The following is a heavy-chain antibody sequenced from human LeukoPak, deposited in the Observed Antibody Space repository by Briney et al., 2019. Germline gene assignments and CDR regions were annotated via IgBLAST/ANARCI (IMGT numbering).Heavy chain of an antibody. CDR3: ASLPGKANY. CDR1: GFTFSSYA. V-gene: IGHV3-64*01. D-gene: IGHD4-23*01. J-gene: IGHJ4*02. CDR2: ISSNGGST. Sequence: GGSLRLSCAASGFTFSSYAMHWVRQAPGKGLEYVSAISSNGGSTYYANSVKGRFTISRDNSKNTLYLQMGSLRAEDMAVYYCASLPGKANYWGQGTLVTVSS.